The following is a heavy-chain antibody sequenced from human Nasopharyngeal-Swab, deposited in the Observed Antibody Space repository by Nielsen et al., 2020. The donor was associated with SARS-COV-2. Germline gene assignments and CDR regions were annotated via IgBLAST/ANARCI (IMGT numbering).Heavy chain of an antibody. J-gene: IGHJ6*03. CDR3: ARVGEEAMAKFYYYYYYMDV. CDR2: IYYSGST. V-gene: IGHV4-59*01. CDR1: GGSISSYY. D-gene: IGHD5-18*01. Sequence: SETLSLTCTVSGGSISSYYWNWIRQPPGKGLEWIGYIYYSGSTNYNPSLKSRVTISVDTSKNQFSLKLSSVTAADTAVYYCARVGEEAMAKFYYYYYYMDVWGKGTTVTVSS.